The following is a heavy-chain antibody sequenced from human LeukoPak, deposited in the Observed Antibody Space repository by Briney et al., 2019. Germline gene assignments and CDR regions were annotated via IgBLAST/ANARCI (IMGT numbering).Heavy chain of an antibody. CDR3: ARDPGAMTTVTPYFGY. D-gene: IGHD4-11*01. CDR2: IYYSGST. J-gene: IGHJ4*02. Sequence: PSETLSLTCTVSGGSISSSSYYWGWIRQPPGKGLEWIGSIYYSGSTYYNPSLKSRVTISVDTSKNQFSLKLSSVTAADTAVYYCARDPGAMTTVTPYFGYWGQGTLVTVSS. V-gene: IGHV4-39*07. CDR1: GGSISSSSYY.